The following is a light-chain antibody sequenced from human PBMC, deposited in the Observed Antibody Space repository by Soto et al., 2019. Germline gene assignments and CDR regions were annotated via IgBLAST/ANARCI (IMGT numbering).Light chain of an antibody. J-gene: IGKJ4*01. V-gene: IGKV3-20*01. Sequence: EIVLTQSPGTRSLSPGERASLSCRASQSVSSNHLAWYQQKPGQAPRLLIYGASSRATGIPDRFSGSGSGTDFTLTINRLEPEDFAVYYCQQYGSSPAFGGGTKVEIK. CDR2: GAS. CDR3: QQYGSSPA. CDR1: QSVSSNH.